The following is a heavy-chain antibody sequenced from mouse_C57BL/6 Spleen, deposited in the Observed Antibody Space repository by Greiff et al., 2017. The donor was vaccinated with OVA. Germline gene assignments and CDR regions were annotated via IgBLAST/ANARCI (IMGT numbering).Heavy chain of an antibody. CDR1: DYSITSGYY. CDR3: AREDCYYAFDY. J-gene: IGHJ2*01. D-gene: IGHD2-3*01. V-gene: IGHV3-6*01. CDR2: ISYDGSN. Sequence: EVKLEESGPGLVKPSQSLSLTCSVTDYSITSGYYWNWIRQFPGNKLEWMGYISYDGSNNYTPSIKNRISITRDTSNNQFFLKLNSVTTEDTATYYCAREDCYYAFDYWGQGTTLTVSS.